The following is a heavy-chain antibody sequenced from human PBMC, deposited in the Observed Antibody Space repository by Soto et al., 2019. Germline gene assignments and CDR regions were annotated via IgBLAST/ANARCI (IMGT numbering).Heavy chain of an antibody. J-gene: IGHJ4*02. V-gene: IGHV1-3*01. Sequence: ASVKVSCKASGYTFTNYAIHWVRQAPGQRLEWMGWINAGNGNTEFSQKFQGRVTITRDTSANTAYMDLSSLRAEDTAVYYCARVYSGDYGCDYWGQGTLVTVPQ. D-gene: IGHD4-17*01. CDR2: INAGNGNT. CDR3: ARVYSGDYGCDY. CDR1: GYTFTNYA.